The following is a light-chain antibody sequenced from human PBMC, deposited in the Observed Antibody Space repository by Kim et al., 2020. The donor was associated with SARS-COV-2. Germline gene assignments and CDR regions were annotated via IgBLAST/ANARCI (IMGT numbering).Light chain of an antibody. CDR2: EVS. CDR1: SSDVGGYNY. Sequence: GQSVPLSCTGTSSDVGGYNYVSWYQQHPGKAPKLMIYEVSKRPSGVPDRFSGSKSGNTASLTVSGLQAEDEADYYCSSYAGSNNPLFGGGTKLTVL. CDR3: SSYAGSNNPL. J-gene: IGLJ3*02. V-gene: IGLV2-8*01.